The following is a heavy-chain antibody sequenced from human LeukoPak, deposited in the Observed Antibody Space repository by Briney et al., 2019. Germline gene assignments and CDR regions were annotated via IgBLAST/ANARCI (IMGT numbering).Heavy chain of an antibody. Sequence: GGSLRLSCAASGFTFSSYSMNWVRQAPGKGLEWVSSISSSSSYIYYADSVKGRFTISRDNAKNSLYLQMNSLRAEDTAVYYCAGMAPYYDSSGYHDYWGQGTLVTVSS. V-gene: IGHV3-21*01. J-gene: IGHJ4*02. D-gene: IGHD3-22*01. CDR1: GFTFSSYS. CDR2: ISSSSSYI. CDR3: AGMAPYYDSSGYHDY.